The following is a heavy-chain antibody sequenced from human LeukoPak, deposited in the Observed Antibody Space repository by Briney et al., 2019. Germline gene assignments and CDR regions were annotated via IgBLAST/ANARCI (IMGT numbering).Heavy chain of an antibody. V-gene: IGHV4-59*01. CDR1: GGSISSYY. CDR3: ARDRYSRFDP. CDR2: IYYSGST. D-gene: IGHD3-9*01. Sequence: SETLSLTCTVSGGSISSYYWSWIRQPPGKGLEWIGYIYYSGSTNYNPSLKSRVTIPVDTSKNQFSLKLSSVTAADTAVYYCARDRYSRFDPWGQGTLVTVSS. J-gene: IGHJ5*02.